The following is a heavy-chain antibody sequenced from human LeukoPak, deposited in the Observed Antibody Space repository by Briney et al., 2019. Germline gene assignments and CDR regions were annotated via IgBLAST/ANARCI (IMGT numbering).Heavy chain of an antibody. J-gene: IGHJ4*02. CDR3: ARESSTFDY. CDR1: GGTFSSYA. CDR2: IKQDGSEK. V-gene: IGHV3-7*01. Sequence: SCKASGGTFSSYAISWVRQAPGKGLEWVANIKQDGSEKYYVDSVKGRFTISRDNAKNSLYLQMNSLRAEDTAVYYCARESSTFDYWGQGTLVTVSS. D-gene: IGHD6-13*01.